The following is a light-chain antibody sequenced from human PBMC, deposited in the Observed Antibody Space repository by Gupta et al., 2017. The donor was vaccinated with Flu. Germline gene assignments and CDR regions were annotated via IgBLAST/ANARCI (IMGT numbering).Light chain of an antibody. J-gene: IGKJ2*01. V-gene: IGKV1-12*01. CDR2: SAS. CDR1: QNVGTE. CDR3: QQASSFPRT. Sequence: DIQMTQSPSSVSASIGDRVTITCRASQNVGTEFAWYRQKPGKAPQLLIHSASTVGPGVPSRFSASGSGTHFTLTISTLQPEDFATYFCQQASSFPRTFGQGTTVEMK.